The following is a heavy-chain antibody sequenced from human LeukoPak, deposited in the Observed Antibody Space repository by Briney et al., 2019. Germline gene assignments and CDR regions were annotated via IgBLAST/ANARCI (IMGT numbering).Heavy chain of an antibody. CDR1: GGSFSGYY. V-gene: IGHV4-34*01. D-gene: IGHD1-26*01. Sequence: SETLSLTCAVYGGSFSGYYWSWIRQPPGKGLEWIGEINHSGSTNYNPSLKSRVTISVDTSKNQFSLKLSSVTAADTAVCYCARLGSYGSRDYWGQGTLVTVSS. J-gene: IGHJ4*02. CDR3: ARLGSYGSRDY. CDR2: INHSGST.